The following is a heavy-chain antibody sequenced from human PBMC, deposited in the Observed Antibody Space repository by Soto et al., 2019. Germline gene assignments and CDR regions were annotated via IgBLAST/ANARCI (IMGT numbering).Heavy chain of an antibody. CDR3: AKDIYSSSWPYYYYYYGMDV. D-gene: IGHD6-13*01. Sequence: PVGSLRLSCAASGFTFSSYAMSWVRQAPGKGLEWVSAISGSGGSTYYADSVKGRFTISRDNSKNTLYLQMNSLRAEDTAVYYCAKDIYSSSWPYYYYYYGMDVWGQGTTVTVSS. CDR1: GFTFSSYA. CDR2: ISGSGGST. J-gene: IGHJ6*02. V-gene: IGHV3-23*01.